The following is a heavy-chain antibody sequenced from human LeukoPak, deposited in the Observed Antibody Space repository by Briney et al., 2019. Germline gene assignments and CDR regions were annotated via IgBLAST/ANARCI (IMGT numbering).Heavy chain of an antibody. V-gene: IGHV4-4*02. Sequence: SETLSLTCAVSGGSISSSNWWSGGRQPPGKGVEWIGEIYNSGSTNYNPPLKRRVTIPVDKSKNQFSLKLSSVTPADTAVYYCARHPVYRDYVDFDIWDQGTMVTVSS. D-gene: IGHD4-17*01. CDR2: IYNSGST. CDR3: ARHPVYRDYVDFDI. CDR1: GGSISSSNW. J-gene: IGHJ3*02.